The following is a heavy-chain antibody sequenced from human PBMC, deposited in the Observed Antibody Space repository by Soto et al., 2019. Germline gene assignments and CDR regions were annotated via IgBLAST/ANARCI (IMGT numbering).Heavy chain of an antibody. V-gene: IGHV3-23*01. CDR2: ISGSGGST. J-gene: IGHJ4*02. Sequence: GGSLRLPCAASGFTFSSYAMSWVRQAPGKGLEWVSAISGSGGSTYYADSVKGRFTISRDNSKNTLYLQMNSLRAEDTAVYYCAKRKDEDYGDYVWSCYFDYWGQGTLVTVSS. CDR3: AKRKDEDYGDYVWSCYFDY. D-gene: IGHD4-17*01. CDR1: GFTFSSYA.